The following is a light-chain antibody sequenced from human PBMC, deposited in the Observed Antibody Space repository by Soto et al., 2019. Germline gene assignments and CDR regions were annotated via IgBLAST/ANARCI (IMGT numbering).Light chain of an antibody. CDR3: QQSYNTPL. CDR2: GTS. J-gene: IGKJ4*01. CDR1: QRISSY. Sequence: DIQMTQFPSSLSASIGDRVTITCRTSQRISSYLNWYQQKPGKAPKLLIYGTSSLQSGVPSRFSGSGSGTAFTLTISSLQPADFATYYCQQSYNTPLFGGGTK. V-gene: IGKV1-39*01.